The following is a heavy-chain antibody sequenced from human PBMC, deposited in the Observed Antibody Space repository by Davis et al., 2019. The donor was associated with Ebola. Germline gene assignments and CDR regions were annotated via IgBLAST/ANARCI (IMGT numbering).Heavy chain of an antibody. CDR1: EFSVITNY. CDR2: MYSGGST. Sequence: PGGSLRLSCAASEFSVITNYMNWVRQAPGKGLEWVSLMYSGGSTYYTDSVKGRFTISRDNSKNTLYLQMNSLRVEDTAVYYCARGMWLPRQDASHAFDVWGRGTMVTVSS. J-gene: IGHJ3*01. D-gene: IGHD3-22*01. V-gene: IGHV3-53*01. CDR3: ARGMWLPRQDASHAFDV.